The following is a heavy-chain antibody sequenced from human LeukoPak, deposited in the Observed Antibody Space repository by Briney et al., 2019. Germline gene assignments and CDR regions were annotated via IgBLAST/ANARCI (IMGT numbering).Heavy chain of an antibody. V-gene: IGHV3-23*01. CDR3: AKGVNYDILTGYFPGDAFDI. CDR2: ISGSGGST. Sequence: PGGSLRLSCAASGFTVSSNYMSWVRQAPGKGLEWVSAISGSGGSTYYADSVKGRFTISRDNSKNTLYLQMNSLRAEDTAVYYCAKGVNYDILTGYFPGDAFDIWGQGTMVTVSS. CDR1: GFTVSSNY. D-gene: IGHD3-9*01. J-gene: IGHJ3*02.